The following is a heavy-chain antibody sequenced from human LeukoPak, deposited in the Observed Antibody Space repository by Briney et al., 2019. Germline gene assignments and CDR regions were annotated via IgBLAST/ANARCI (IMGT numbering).Heavy chain of an antibody. CDR3: AREGAYTYGYGYDHHYMDV. CDR1: GGSINSGNYY. V-gene: IGHV4-61*02. Sequence: KPSQTLSLTCTVSGGSINSGNYYWSWIRQPAGKGLEWIGRIKTSGNTDYNPSLKSRVTISVDTSKNQFSLKVSSVTAADTAVYSCAREGAYTYGYGYDHHYMDVWGKGTTVTISS. D-gene: IGHD5-18*01. CDR2: IKTSGNT. J-gene: IGHJ6*03.